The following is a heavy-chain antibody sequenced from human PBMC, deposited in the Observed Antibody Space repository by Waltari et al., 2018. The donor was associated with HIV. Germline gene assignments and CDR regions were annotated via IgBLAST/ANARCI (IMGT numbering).Heavy chain of an antibody. CDR1: GFTFSSYS. J-gene: IGHJ6*02. Sequence: EVQLVESGGGLVKPGGSLRLSCAASGFTFSSYSMKWVRQAPGKGLKLVSSISSSSSYIYYADSVKGRFTISRDNAKNSLYLKMNSLRAEDTAVYYCARKQIPGNEPAGGYYYGMDVWGQGTTVTVSS. V-gene: IGHV3-21*01. D-gene: IGHD3-10*01. CDR2: ISSSSSYI. CDR3: ARKQIPGNEPAGGYYYGMDV.